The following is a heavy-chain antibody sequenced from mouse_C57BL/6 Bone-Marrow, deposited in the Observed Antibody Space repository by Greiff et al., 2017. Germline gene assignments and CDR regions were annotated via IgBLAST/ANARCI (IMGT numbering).Heavy chain of an antibody. CDR2: INPSNGGT. Sequence: QVQLKQPGTELVKPGASVKLSCKASGYTFTSYWMHWVKQRPGQGLEWIGNINPSNGGTNYNEKFKSKATLTADKSSSTAYMQLSSLTSEDSAVYYCAREGYYYGSSYEKSDYWGQGTTLTVSS. V-gene: IGHV1-53*01. CDR1: GYTFTSYW. D-gene: IGHD1-1*01. J-gene: IGHJ2*01. CDR3: AREGYYYGSSYEKSDY.